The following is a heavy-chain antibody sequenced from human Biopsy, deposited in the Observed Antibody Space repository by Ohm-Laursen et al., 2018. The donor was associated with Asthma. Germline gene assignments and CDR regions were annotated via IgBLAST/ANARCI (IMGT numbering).Heavy chain of an antibody. Sequence: GSSVKVSCNASGVALSGYTFEWVRQARGLGLEWIAWIVFASGATNYAQNFQDRLTVTRDMSAGSVSMELRGLSSTDTAVYYCAAGRTSLQGASLIWGQGTLVSVSS. D-gene: IGHD1-26*01. V-gene: IGHV1-58*01. CDR2: IVFASGAT. CDR1: GVALSGYT. CDR3: AAGRTSLQGASLI. J-gene: IGHJ4*01.